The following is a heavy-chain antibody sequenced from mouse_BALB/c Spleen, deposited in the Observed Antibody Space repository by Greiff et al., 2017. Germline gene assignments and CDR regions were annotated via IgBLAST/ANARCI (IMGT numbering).Heavy chain of an antibody. V-gene: IGHV3-2*02. J-gene: IGHJ4*01. CDR2: ISYSGST. CDR1: GYSITSDYA. Sequence: DVQLQESGPGLVKPSQSLSLTCTVTGYSITSDYAWNWIRQFPGNKLEWMGYISYSGSTSYNPSLKSRISITRDTSKNQFFLQLNSVTTEDTATYYCARVDYWGQGTSVTVSS. CDR3: ARVDY.